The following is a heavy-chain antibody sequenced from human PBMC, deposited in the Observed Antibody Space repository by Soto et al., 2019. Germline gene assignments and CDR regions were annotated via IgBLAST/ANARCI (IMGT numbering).Heavy chain of an antibody. V-gene: IGHV4-61*01. CDR2: IYNSGST. J-gene: IGHJ2*01. CDR1: GGSVSGGTHY. D-gene: IGHD6-13*01. CDR3: ARGYRTSWYWFDL. Sequence: QAQLQESGPGPVKPSETLSFTCTVSGGSVSGGTHYWSWIRQPPGKGLEWIGYIYNSGSTNYSPSLKSRVTISVDTSKNQFSLKLSSVTAADTAVYYCARGYRTSWYWFDLWGRGTLVTVSS.